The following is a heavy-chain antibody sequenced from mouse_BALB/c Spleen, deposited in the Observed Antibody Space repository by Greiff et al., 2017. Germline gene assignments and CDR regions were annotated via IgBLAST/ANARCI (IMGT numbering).Heavy chain of an antibody. J-gene: IGHJ3*01. CDR1: GFSLTSYG. D-gene: IGHD1-3*01. CDR2: IWAGGST. Sequence: QVQLKESGPGLVAPSQSLSITCTVSGFSLTSYGVHWVRQPPGKGLEWLGVIWAGGSTNYNSALMSRLSISKDNSKSQVFLKMNSLQTDDTAMYYCARDDNYVAYWGQGTLVTVSA. V-gene: IGHV2-9*02. CDR3: ARDDNYVAY.